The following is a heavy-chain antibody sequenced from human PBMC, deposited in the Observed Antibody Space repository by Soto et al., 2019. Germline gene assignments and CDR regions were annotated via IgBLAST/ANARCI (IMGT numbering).Heavy chain of an antibody. V-gene: IGHV3-48*03. CDR2: ISTGGSSI. Sequence: GGSLRLSCAVSGFTLSNYEMNWVRQAPGKGLEWVSYISTGGSSIYYADSVKGRFTIARDNGKNSVYLQMSSLRAEDTATYYCARERGGLSGADVWGQGTTVTVSS. J-gene: IGHJ6*02. D-gene: IGHD1-26*01. CDR3: ARERGGLSGADV. CDR1: GFTLSNYE.